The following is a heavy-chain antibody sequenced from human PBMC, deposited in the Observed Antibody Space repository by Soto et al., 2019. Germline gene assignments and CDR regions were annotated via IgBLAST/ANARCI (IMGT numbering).Heavy chain of an antibody. D-gene: IGHD3-3*01. Sequence: SETLSLTCTVSGGSISSYYWSWIRQPPGKGLEWIGYIYYSGSTNYNPSLKSRVTISVDTSKNQFSLKLSCVTAADTAVYYCARADFWSGYYWDWFDPWGQGTLVTVS. J-gene: IGHJ5*02. CDR1: GGSISSYY. V-gene: IGHV4-59*01. CDR2: IYYSGST. CDR3: ARADFWSGYYWDWFDP.